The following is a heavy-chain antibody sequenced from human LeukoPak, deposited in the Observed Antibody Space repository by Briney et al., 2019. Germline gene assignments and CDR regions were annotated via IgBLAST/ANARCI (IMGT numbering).Heavy chain of an antibody. D-gene: IGHD2-15*01. Sequence: GGSLRLSCAASGFTFSSYAMSWVRQAPGKGLEWVSAISGSGGSTYYADSVKGRFTISRDNSKNMLYLQMNSLRAEDTAVYYCAKDYCSGGSCYSDAFDIWGQGTMVTVSS. CDR2: ISGSGGST. V-gene: IGHV3-23*01. CDR3: AKDYCSGGSCYSDAFDI. CDR1: GFTFSSYA. J-gene: IGHJ3*02.